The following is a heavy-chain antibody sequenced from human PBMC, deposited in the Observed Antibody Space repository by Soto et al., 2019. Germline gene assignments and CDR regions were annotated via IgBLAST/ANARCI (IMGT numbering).Heavy chain of an antibody. CDR2: IYYTGSI. D-gene: IGHD2-21*02. CDR1: GDSIRDGGYY. CDR3: AKGPSPQPTTVVTPGWFDP. J-gene: IGHJ5*02. V-gene: IGHV4-31*03. Sequence: QVQLQESGPGLVEPSQTLSLTCTVSGDSIRDGGYYWSWIRQRPGQGLEWLGYIYYTGSIYYNPSLKSRLTISVDMSKSQFSLKLTSLTAAETAVYYCAKGPSPQPTTVVTPGWFDPWGQGILVTVSS.